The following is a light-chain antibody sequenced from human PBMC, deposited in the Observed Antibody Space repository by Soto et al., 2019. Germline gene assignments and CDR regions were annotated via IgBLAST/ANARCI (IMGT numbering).Light chain of an antibody. CDR2: DVS. CDR1: SSDVGAFNY. J-gene: IGLJ1*01. V-gene: IGLV2-14*03. Sequence: LTQPTSVSGSPGQAITISCSGTSSDVGAFNYVSWYQQHPGKAPKLMIYDVSNRPSGVSNRFSGSKSGNTASLTISGLRAEDEADYYCNSYTSNNTYVFGTGTKVTVL. CDR3: NSYTSNNTYV.